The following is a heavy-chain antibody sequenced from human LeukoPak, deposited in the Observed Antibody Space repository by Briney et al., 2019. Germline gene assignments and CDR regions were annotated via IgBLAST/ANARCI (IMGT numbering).Heavy chain of an antibody. CDR1: GGTFSSYT. D-gene: IGHD4-17*01. CDR2: IIPILGIA. J-gene: IGHJ3*02. V-gene: IGHV1-69*02. Sequence: SVKVSCKASGGTFSSYTISWVRQAPGQGLEWMGRIIPILGIANYAQKFQGRVTITADKSTSTAYMELSSLRSEDTAVYYCARGEGAMRHYGDSQYAFDIWGQGTMVTVSS. CDR3: ARGEGAMRHYGDSQYAFDI.